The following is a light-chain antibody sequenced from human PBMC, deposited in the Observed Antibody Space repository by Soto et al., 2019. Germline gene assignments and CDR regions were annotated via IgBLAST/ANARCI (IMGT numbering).Light chain of an antibody. V-gene: IGKV3-20*01. Sequence: EMVLTQSPGTLSLSPGERATLSCRASQTVTSNRLAWYQQKPGQAPRLLIYGASSRATGIPDRFSDRGSGTDLTLTISRLEPEAFADYDWQQYGTLALGFGFGPGTTLDTK. CDR1: QTVTSNR. CDR3: QQYGTLALGFG. CDR2: GAS. J-gene: IGKJ3*01.